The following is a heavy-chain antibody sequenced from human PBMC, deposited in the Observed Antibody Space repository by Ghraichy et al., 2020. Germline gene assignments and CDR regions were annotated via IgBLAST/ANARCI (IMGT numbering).Heavy chain of an antibody. V-gene: IGHV6-1*01. CDR1: GDSVSTNTAA. Sequence: SQTLSLTCAISGDSVSTNTAAWNWIRQSPSRGLEWLGRTYYRSKWSTDYALSVKSRIIINADTSKNQFSLQLNSVTPEDTAVYYCARVGQFWDSFHPWGQGILVTVSS. CDR2: TYYRSKWST. CDR3: ARVGQFWDSFHP. J-gene: IGHJ5*02. D-gene: IGHD3-16*01.